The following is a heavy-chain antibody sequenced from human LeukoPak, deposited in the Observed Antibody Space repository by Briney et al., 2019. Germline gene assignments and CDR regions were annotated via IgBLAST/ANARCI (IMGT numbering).Heavy chain of an antibody. V-gene: IGHV4-34*01. CDR1: GGSFSGYF. CDR2: TNHKGTT. CDR3: ARVVAIESTVTIDY. Sequence: PSETLSLTCGLSGGSFSGYFGTWLRQPPGKGREWIGETNHKGTTNYNPPLNSRVSISVNRSKNQFSLKLSSVTAADTAEYYCARVVAIESTVTIDYWGQGTLVTVSS. D-gene: IGHD4-17*01. J-gene: IGHJ4*02.